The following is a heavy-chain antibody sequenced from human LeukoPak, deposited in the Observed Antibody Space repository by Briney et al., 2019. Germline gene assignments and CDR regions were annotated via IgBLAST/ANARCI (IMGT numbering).Heavy chain of an antibody. Sequence: PGGSLRLSCAASGFTFSSYAMSWVRQAPGKGLEWVSAISGSGGSTYYADSVKGRFTISRDNSKNTLYLQMNSLRAEDTAVYYCAKGYGDYSFRSRMGSAFDIWGQGTMVTVSS. J-gene: IGHJ3*02. D-gene: IGHD4-17*01. CDR1: GFTFSSYA. CDR3: AKGYGDYSFRSRMGSAFDI. V-gene: IGHV3-23*01. CDR2: ISGSGGST.